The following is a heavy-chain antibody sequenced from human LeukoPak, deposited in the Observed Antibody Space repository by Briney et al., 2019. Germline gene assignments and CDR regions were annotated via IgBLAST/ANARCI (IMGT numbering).Heavy chain of an antibody. D-gene: IGHD2-21*02. V-gene: IGHV3-30*04. CDR1: GFTFSRYA. Sequence: GGSLRLSCAASGFTFSRYAMHWVRQAPGKGLEWVAVISYDGSNKYYADSVKGRFTISRDNSKNTLYLQMNSLRAEDTAVYYCARGGGDPSKYYYYYMDVWGKGTTVTVSS. CDR3: ARGGGDPSKYYYYYMDV. J-gene: IGHJ6*03. CDR2: ISYDGSNK.